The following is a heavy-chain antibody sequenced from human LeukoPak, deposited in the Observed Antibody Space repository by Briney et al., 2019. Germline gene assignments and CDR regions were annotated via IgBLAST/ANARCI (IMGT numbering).Heavy chain of an antibody. CDR3: ARATPARKGPYYYYYYYMDV. V-gene: IGHV3-21*04. J-gene: IGHJ6*03. CDR1: GFTFSSYS. Sequence: GGSLRLSCAASGFTFSSYSINWVRQAPGKGLEWVSSISSSSSYIYYADSVKGRFTISRDNAKNSLYLQMNSLRAEDTAVYYCARATPARKGPYYYYYYYMDVWGKGTTVTVSS. D-gene: IGHD2-2*01. CDR2: ISSSSSYI.